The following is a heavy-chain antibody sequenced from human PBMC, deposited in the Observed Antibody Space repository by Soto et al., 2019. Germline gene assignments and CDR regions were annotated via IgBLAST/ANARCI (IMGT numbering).Heavy chain of an antibody. D-gene: IGHD6-13*01. J-gene: IGHJ6*02. CDR3: ASGPYSRSWYGGMDV. CDR2: ISYSGST. V-gene: IGHV4-59*01. Sequence: PSETLSLTCTVSGGSISSYYWSWIRQPPGKGLEWIGDISYSGSTNYNPSLKSGVTISVDTSKNQLSLKLSSVTAADTAVYYCASGPYSRSWYGGMDVWGQGTTVTVSS. CDR1: GGSISSYY.